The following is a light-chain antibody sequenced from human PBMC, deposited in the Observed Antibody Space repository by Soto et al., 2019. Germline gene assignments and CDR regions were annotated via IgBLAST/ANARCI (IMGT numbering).Light chain of an antibody. J-gene: IGKJ1*01. CDR2: GAS. Sequence: EIVLTQSPGTLSLSPGERATLSCRASQSVSSNYLAWYQQKPGQAPRLLIYGASSRATGIPDRFSGSGSGTDFTLTIRRLEPEDFAVYYCQQYGSSYPGTVGQGTKVDIK. CDR1: QSVSSNY. CDR3: QQYGSSYPGT. V-gene: IGKV3-20*01.